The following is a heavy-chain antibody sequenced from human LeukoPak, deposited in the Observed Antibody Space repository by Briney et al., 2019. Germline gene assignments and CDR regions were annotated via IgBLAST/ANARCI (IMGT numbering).Heavy chain of an antibody. CDR3: ASGGWYGYYFDY. V-gene: IGHV4-39*07. CDR1: GGSISSSSYY. J-gene: IGHJ4*02. D-gene: IGHD6-19*01. Sequence: SETLSLTCTVSGGSISSSSYYWGWIRQPPGKGLEWIGSIYYSGSTYYNPSLKSRVTISVDTSKNQFSLNLNSVTAADTAVYYCASGGWYGYYFDYWGQGTLVTVSS. CDR2: IYYSGST.